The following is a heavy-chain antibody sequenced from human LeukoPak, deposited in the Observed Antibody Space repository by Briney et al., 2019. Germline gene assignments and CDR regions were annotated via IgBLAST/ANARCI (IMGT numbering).Heavy chain of an antibody. CDR3: ARGYCSGGSCAHFPDFFDS. CDR1: GFTVSSNY. V-gene: IGHV3-66*01. J-gene: IGHJ4*02. Sequence: GGSLRLSCAASGFTVSSNYMSWVRQAPGKGLEWVSVIYSGGSTYYADSVKGRFTISRDNSKNTLYLQMNSLRAEDTAVYYCARGYCSGGSCAHFPDFFDSWGQGTLVTVSS. D-gene: IGHD2-15*01. CDR2: IYSGGST.